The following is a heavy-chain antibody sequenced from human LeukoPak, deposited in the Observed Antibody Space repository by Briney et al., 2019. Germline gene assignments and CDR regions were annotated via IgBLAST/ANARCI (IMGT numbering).Heavy chain of an antibody. Sequence: SQTLSLTCTVSGDSISSDVYYWSWIRQLPGKGLEWIGYIYYSGTTYYTPSLKSRVMISVDTSKNQFSLRLSSVTAADTAVYYCASLKRHSAWGTCYWGQGTLVTVSS. CDR2: IYYSGTT. D-gene: IGHD6-19*01. CDR1: GDSISSDVYY. V-gene: IGHV4-31*03. CDR3: ASLKRHSAWGTCY. J-gene: IGHJ4*02.